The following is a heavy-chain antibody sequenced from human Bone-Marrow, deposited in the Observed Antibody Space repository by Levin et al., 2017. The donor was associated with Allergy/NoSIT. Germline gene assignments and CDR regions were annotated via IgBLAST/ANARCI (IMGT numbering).Heavy chain of an antibody. V-gene: IGHV2-5*02. Sequence: SGPTLVKPTQTLTLTCTFSGFSLSTSGVAVGWLRQPPGQALESLALLYWDDAKRYSPSLESRLTITKDTSKNQVVLTMTNMDPVDTATYYCAHLDGYFSPFDYWGQGILVTVSS. CDR2: LYWDDAK. CDR3: AHLDGYFSPFDY. J-gene: IGHJ4*02. D-gene: IGHD3-22*01. CDR1: GFSLSTSGVA.